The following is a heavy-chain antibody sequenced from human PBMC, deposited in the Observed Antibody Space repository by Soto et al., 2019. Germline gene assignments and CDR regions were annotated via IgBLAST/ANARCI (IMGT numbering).Heavy chain of an antibody. CDR2: MNPNSGNT. V-gene: IGHV1-8*01. D-gene: IGHD6-19*01. J-gene: IGHJ6*02. CDR3: ARSGWDYNYGMDV. CDR1: GYTFTSHD. Sequence: QVQLVQSVAEVKKPGASVKVSCKASGYTFTSHDINWVRQATGQGLEWMGWMNPNSGNTGYAQKFQCRVTITSNTSISTAYMDVSSLRSEATAVYYCARSGWDYNYGMDVWGQGTTVTVSS.